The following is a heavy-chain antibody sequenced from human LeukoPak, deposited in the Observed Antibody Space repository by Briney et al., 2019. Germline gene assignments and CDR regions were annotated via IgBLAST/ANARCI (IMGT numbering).Heavy chain of an antibody. J-gene: IGHJ4*02. V-gene: IGHV3-15*01. D-gene: IGHD3-22*01. CDR3: TTGLNYYDFSGSIIRRYY. Sequence: PGGSLRLSCAASGFTFSDAWMSWVRQAPGKGLEWVGRIKSKTDGETTDYAAPVKGRFTISRDDSKNTLYLQINSLETADTAVYYCTTGLNYYDFSGSIIRRYYWGQGTLVTVSS. CDR2: IKSKTDGETT. CDR1: GFTFSDAW.